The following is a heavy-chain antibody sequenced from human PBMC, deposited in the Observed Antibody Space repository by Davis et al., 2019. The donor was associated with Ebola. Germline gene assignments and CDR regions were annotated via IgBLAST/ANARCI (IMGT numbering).Heavy chain of an antibody. CDR2: INPSGGST. J-gene: IGHJ5*02. V-gene: IGHV1-46*01. CDR1: GYTFTSYY. CDR3: ARPLGYCSGGSCYSGGWFDP. Sequence: ASVKVSCKASGYTFTSYYMHWVRQAPGQGLEWMGIINPSGGSTSYAQKFQGRVTMTTDTSTSTAYMELRSLRSDDTAVYYCARPLGYCSGGSCYSGGWFDPWGQGTLVTVSS. D-gene: IGHD2-15*01.